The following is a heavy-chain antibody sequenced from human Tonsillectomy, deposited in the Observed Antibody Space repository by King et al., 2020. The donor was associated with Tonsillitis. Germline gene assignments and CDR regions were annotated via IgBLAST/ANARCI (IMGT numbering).Heavy chain of an antibody. Sequence: QLQESGPGVVKPSETLSLTCTVSGGSIRSYYWSWIRQPPGKGLEWIGYSYYSGSTNYHPSLKSRVTISVDTSRDQFSLTLTSVTAADTAVYYCARHIGASRAFDIWGQGTMVTVSS. CDR1: GGSIRSYY. CDR2: SYYSGST. CDR3: ARHIGASRAFDI. J-gene: IGHJ3*02. V-gene: IGHV4-59*01. D-gene: IGHD3-3*01.